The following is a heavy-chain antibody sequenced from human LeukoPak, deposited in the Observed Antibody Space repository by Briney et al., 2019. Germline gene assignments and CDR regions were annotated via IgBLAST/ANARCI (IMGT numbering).Heavy chain of an antibody. CDR1: GDSVSISDSY. CDR3: ARRRYYDGSGYLE. V-gene: IGHV4-39*01. D-gene: IGHD3-22*01. Sequence: SETLSLTGSVSGDSVSISDSYWDWIRQPPGKGLEWIGTIYYSGRTYYSPSLKSRLTMSVDPSNNQFSLNLRSVPAADTAVYYCARRRYYDGSGYLEWGQGTLLSVSS. CDR2: IYYSGRT. J-gene: IGHJ1*01.